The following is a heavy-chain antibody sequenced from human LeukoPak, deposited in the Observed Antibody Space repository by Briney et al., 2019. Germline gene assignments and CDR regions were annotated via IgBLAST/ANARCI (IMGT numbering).Heavy chain of an antibody. CDR1: GYTFTNFD. CDR3: ARIAYSNAFDI. CDR2: MNPNTGNT. Sequence: ASVTVSCKASGYTFTNFDINWVRQATGQGLEWMGWMNPNTGNTGYAQKLQGRVTITGNTSISTAYMELSSLRSEDTAVYYCARIAYSNAFDIWGQGTMVTVSS. D-gene: IGHD4-11*01. J-gene: IGHJ3*02. V-gene: IGHV1-8*01.